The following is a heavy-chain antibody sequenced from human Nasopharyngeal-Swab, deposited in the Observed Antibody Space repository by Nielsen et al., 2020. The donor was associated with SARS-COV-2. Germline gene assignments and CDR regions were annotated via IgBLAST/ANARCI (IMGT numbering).Heavy chain of an antibody. J-gene: IGHJ5*02. D-gene: IGHD3-3*01. CDR2: IYYSGST. CDR3: ARHAGVVITPGQNWFDP. Sequence: SETLSLICTVSGGSISSYYWSWIRQPPGKGLEWIGYIYYSGSTNYNPSPKSRVTISVDTSKNQFSLKLSSVTAADTAVYYCARHAGVVITPGQNWFDPWGQGTLVTVSS. V-gene: IGHV4-59*08. CDR1: GGSISSYY.